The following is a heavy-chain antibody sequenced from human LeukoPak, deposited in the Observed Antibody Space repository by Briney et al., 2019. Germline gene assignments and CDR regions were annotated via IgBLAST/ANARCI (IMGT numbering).Heavy chain of an antibody. CDR3: ARVKGDLYYYYGTDV. Sequence: SGGSLRLSCAASGFTFSSYEMNWVRQAPGKGLEWVSYISSSGSTIYYADSVKGRFTISRDNAKNSLYLQMNSLRAEDTAVYYCARVKGDLYYYYGTDVWGQGTSVTVSS. CDR2: ISSSGSTI. D-gene: IGHD2-21*01. V-gene: IGHV3-48*03. CDR1: GFTFSSYE. J-gene: IGHJ6*02.